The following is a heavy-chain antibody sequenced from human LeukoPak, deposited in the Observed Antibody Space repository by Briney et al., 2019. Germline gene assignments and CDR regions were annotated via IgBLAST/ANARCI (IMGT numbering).Heavy chain of an antibody. CDR1: GASITRYY. D-gene: IGHD2-2*01. CDR2: LYTNGTV. V-gene: IGHV4-4*07. Sequence: SETLSLTCSVSGASITRYYWTWIRQPVGKGLEWFGRLYTNGTVNYNPSLRSRVTMSRDTSRNQFSLKLTSVTAADTAVYYCARLLGSSRYAGDWYFDPWGPGALVTVSS. CDR3: ARLLGSSRYAGDWYFDP. J-gene: IGHJ2*01.